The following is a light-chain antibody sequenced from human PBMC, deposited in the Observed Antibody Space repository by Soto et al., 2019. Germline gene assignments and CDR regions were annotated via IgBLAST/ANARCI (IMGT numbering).Light chain of an antibody. CDR1: SSDNCNYNY. CDR3: SSYTSTSTYV. CDR2: DVS. J-gene: IGLJ1*01. Sequence: APTPPDSGSWAPGESVPISCNAASSDNCNYNYFSWYQHRPGKVPKLIIHDVSDRPSGVSDRFSGSKSGNTASLTISGLQAEDEADYYGSSYTSTSTYVFGTGTKVTVL. V-gene: IGLV2-14*03.